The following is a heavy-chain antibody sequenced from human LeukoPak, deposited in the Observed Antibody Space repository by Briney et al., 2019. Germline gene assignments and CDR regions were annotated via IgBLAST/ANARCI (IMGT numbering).Heavy chain of an antibody. V-gene: IGHV4-34*01. CDR3: AREVGSGMDV. D-gene: IGHD3-10*01. Sequence: SGTLSLTCAVYGGSFSGYYWSWIRQPPGKGLEWIGEINHSGSTNYNPSLKSRVTVSVDTSKNQFSLKLSSVTAADTAVYYCAREVGSGMDVWGQGTTVTVSS. J-gene: IGHJ6*02. CDR2: INHSGST. CDR1: GGSFSGYY.